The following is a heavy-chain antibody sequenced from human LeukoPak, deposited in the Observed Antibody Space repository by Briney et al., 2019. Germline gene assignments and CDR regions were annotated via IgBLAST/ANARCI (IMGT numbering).Heavy chain of an antibody. V-gene: IGHV3-53*01. Sequence: GGSLRLSCAASGFTVSSNYMSWVHQAPGKGLEWVSVIYSGGSTYYADSVKGRFTISRDNSKNTLYLQMNSLRAEDTAVYYCARVFYDILTGYNYYYYYMDVWGKGTTVTISS. CDR2: IYSGGST. J-gene: IGHJ6*03. CDR3: ARVFYDILTGYNYYYYYMDV. D-gene: IGHD3-9*01. CDR1: GFTVSSNY.